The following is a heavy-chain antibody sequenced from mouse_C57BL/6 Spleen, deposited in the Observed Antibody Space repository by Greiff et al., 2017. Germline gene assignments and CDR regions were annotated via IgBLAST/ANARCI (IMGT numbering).Heavy chain of an antibody. V-gene: IGHV5-6*01. CDR3: ARHERGYGSSYRYFDY. D-gene: IGHD1-1*01. Sequence: EVKLMESGGDLVKPGGSLKLSCAASGFTFSSYGMSWVRQTPDKRLEWVATISSGGSYTYYPDSVKGRFTISRDNAKNTLYLQMSSLKSEDTAMYYCARHERGYGSSYRYFDYWGQGTTLTVSS. J-gene: IGHJ2*01. CDR2: ISSGGSYT. CDR1: GFTFSSYG.